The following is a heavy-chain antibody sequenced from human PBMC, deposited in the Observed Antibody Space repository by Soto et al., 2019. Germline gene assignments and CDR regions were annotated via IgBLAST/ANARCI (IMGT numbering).Heavy chain of an antibody. D-gene: IGHD3-22*01. V-gene: IGHV3-30*03. CDR2: ISYDGSNK. Sequence: GGSLRLSCAASGFTFSSYGMHWVRQAPGKGLEWVAVISYDGSNKYYADSVKGRFTISRDNSKNTLYLQMNSLRAEDTAVYYCALVSITMIVVVTDAFDIWGQGTMVTVSS. CDR3: ALVSITMIVVVTDAFDI. CDR1: GFTFSSYG. J-gene: IGHJ3*02.